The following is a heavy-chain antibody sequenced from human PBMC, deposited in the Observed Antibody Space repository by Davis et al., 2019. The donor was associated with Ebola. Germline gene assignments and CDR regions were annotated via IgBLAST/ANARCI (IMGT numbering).Heavy chain of an antibody. CDR3: ARVDVGYCSSTSCYPNYYYYYAMDV. Sequence: MPSETLSLTCTVSGGSISSSSYYWGWIRQPPGKGLEWIGSIYYSGSTYYNPSLKSRVTISVDTSKNQFSLKLSSVTAADTAVYYCARVDVGYCSSTSCYPNYYYYYAMDVWGQGTTVTVSS. D-gene: IGHD2-2*01. CDR1: GGSISSSSYY. J-gene: IGHJ6*02. CDR2: IYYSGST. V-gene: IGHV4-39*07.